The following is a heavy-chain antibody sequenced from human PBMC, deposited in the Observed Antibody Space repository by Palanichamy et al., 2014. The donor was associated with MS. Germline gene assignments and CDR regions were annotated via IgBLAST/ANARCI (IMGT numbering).Heavy chain of an antibody. D-gene: IGHD2-8*02. CDR2: INPKSGAT. V-gene: IGHV1-2*04. Sequence: GWINPKSGATNYAKQIQGWVTMTRDTSISTVYMELSRLRSDDTAVYYCARERDTGTYYYYHYGMDVWGQGTTVIVSS. J-gene: IGHJ6*02. CDR3: ARERDTGTYYYYHYGMDV.